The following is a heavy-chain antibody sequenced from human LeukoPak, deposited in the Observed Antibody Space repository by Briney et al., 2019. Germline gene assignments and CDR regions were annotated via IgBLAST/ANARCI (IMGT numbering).Heavy chain of an antibody. D-gene: IGHD1-26*01. J-gene: IGHJ3*02. V-gene: IGHV4-31*03. Sequence: SESLSLTCTVSGGSISSGGYYWSWIRQHPGKGLEWIGYSNNSGSTYYNPSLKSRVTISVDTSKNQFTLKLSSVTAADTAVYYCARDRVVGTSVFAFDIWGQGTMVTVSS. CDR1: GGSISSGGYY. CDR2: SNNSGST. CDR3: ARDRVVGTSVFAFDI.